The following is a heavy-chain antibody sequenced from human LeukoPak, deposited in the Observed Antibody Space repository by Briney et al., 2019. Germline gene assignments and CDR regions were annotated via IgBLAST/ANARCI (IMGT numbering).Heavy chain of an antibody. CDR1: GGSISSYY. Sequence: SETLSLTCTVSGGSISSYYWSWIRQPPGKGLEWIGSIYYSGSTNYNPSLKSRVTISVDTSKNQFSLKLSSVTAADTAVYYCARSAGYQLLEGYYYYMDVWGKGTTVTVSS. J-gene: IGHJ6*03. CDR3: ARSAGYQLLEGYYYYMDV. V-gene: IGHV4-59*01. D-gene: IGHD3-10*01. CDR2: IYYSGST.